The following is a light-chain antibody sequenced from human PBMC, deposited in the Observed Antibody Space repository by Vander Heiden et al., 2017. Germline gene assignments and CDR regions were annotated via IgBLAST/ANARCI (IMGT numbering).Light chain of an antibody. J-gene: IGKJ1*01. Sequence: DIQMTQSPSSLSASVGDRVTITCRASQSISSYLNWYQQKPGKAPKLLIYAASSLQSGVPSRFSGSGSGTDFTLTISSLQPEDFATYYCQQSYSTPWWTFGQETKVEIK. V-gene: IGKV1-39*01. CDR3: QQSYSTPWWT. CDR2: AAS. CDR1: QSISSY.